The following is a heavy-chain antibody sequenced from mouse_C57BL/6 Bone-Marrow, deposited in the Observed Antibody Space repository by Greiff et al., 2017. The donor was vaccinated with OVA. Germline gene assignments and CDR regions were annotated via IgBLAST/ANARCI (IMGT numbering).Heavy chain of an antibody. D-gene: IGHD1-1*01. CDR2: FYPGSGSI. J-gene: IGHJ2*01. V-gene: IGHV1-62-2*01. CDR1: GYTFTEYT. CDR3: ARHEDAPSTVEEVYFDY. Sequence: QVQLKQSGAELVKPGASVKLSCKASGYTFTEYTIHWVKQRSGQGLEWIGWFYPGSGSIKYNEKFKDKATLTADKSSSTVYMELSRLTSEDSAVYFCARHEDAPSTVEEVYFDYWGQGTTLTVSS.